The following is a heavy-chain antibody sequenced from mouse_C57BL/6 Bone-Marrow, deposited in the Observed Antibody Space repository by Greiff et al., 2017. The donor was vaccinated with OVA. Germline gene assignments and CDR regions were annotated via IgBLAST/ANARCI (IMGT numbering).Heavy chain of an antibody. D-gene: IGHD2-3*01. Sequence: EVQLQQSGPVLVKPGASVKMSCKASGYTFTDYYMNWVKQSHGKSLEWIGVINPYNGGTSYNQKFKGKATLTVDKSSSTAYMELNSLTSEDSAVYYCARSPLYDGYYVFDYWGQGTTLTVSS. CDR3: ARSPLYDGYYVFDY. V-gene: IGHV1-19*01. J-gene: IGHJ2*01. CDR1: GYTFTDYY. CDR2: INPYNGGT.